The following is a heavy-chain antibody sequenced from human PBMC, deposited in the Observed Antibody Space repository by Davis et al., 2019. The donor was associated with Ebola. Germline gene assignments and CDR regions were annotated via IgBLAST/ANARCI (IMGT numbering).Heavy chain of an antibody. D-gene: IGHD1-26*01. Sequence: ASVKVSCKASGDTFTTSAMNWVRQAPGQGLEWMGWISVYNGNTEYTQKFQGRVTMTTDTSTSTTYMELRSLRSDDTAVYYCARDAEVGKNAFDIWGQGTMVTVSS. CDR3: ARDAEVGKNAFDI. V-gene: IGHV1-18*01. CDR1: GDTFTTSA. CDR2: ISVYNGNT. J-gene: IGHJ3*02.